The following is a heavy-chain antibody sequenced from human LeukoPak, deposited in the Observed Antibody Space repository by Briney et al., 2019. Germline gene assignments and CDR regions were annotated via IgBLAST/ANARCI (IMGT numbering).Heavy chain of an antibody. CDR2: IHHNGRT. J-gene: IGHJ5*02. Sequence: SETLSLTCTVSGGSMSSYYWSWFRRPPGQGLEWIAYIHHNGRTNYNPSLRSRVAISLDTSENQFSLKVTSLTAADTAVYYCARGYSSGWYEGWFDPWGQGTRVIVSS. CDR3: ARGYSSGWYEGWFDP. CDR1: GGSMSSYY. D-gene: IGHD6-19*01. V-gene: IGHV4-59*01.